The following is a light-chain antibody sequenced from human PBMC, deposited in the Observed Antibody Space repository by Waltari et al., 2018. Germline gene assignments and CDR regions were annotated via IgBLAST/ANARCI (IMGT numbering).Light chain of an antibody. J-gene: IGLJ2*01. CDR2: DVS. V-gene: IGLV2-14*03. CDR3: SSPSSNDVGL. CDR1: SSDVGGYNS. Sequence: QSALTQPASVSGSPGQSITISCTGTSSDVGGYNSVSWYQDHPGQAPKLIIYDVSKRPAGVTRRFAGSQSDNTASLTISVLEAEDEADYYCSSPSSNDVGLFGGGTKLTVL.